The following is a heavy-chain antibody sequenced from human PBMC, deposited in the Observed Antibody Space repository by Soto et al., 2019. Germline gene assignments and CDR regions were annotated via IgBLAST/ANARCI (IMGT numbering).Heavy chain of an antibody. V-gene: IGHV5-10-1*01. J-gene: IGHJ6*02. D-gene: IGHD1-26*01. CDR3: ARHVWYGGSSYGMDV. Sequence: GESLKISCNGSGYSFTSYWISWVRQMPGKGLEWMGRIDPSDSYTNYSPSFQGHVTISADKSISTAYLQWSSLKASDTAMYYCARHVWYGGSSYGMDVWGQGTTVTVSS. CDR1: GYSFTSYW. CDR2: IDPSDSYT.